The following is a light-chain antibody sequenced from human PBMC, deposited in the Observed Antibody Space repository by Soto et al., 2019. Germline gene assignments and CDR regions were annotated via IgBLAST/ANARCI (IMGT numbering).Light chain of an antibody. V-gene: IGKV1-27*01. CDR2: AAS. CDR3: QQYNCAPRT. Sequence: DIPMTQSPSSLSASVGDRVTITCRASQGISNYLSWYQQKPGKVPKLLIYAASTLQSGAPSRFRGSGSGTGFTLTISSLQPEDVVTYYYQQYNCAPRTFGRGTKVEIK. CDR1: QGISNY. J-gene: IGKJ1*01.